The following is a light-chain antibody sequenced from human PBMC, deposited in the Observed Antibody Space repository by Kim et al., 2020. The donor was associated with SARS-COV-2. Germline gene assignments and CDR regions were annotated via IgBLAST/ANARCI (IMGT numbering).Light chain of an antibody. CDR2: EGS. V-gene: IGLV2-23*01. J-gene: IGLJ2*01. Sequence: SPGKSITISFTGTSSDVGSYNLVSWYQQHPGKAPKLMIYEGSKRPSGVSNRFSGSKSGNTASLTISGLQAEDEADYYCCSYAGSVVFGGGTQLTVL. CDR3: CSYAGSVV. CDR1: SSDVGSYNL.